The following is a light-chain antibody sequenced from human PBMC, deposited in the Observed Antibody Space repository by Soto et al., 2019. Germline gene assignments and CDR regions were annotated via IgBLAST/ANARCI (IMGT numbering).Light chain of an antibody. CDR3: QQYGRSPFT. CDR1: QSVSSSY. V-gene: IGKV3-20*01. Sequence: EIVLTQSPGTLSLSPGERATLSCRASQSVSSSYFAWYQQKPGQAPRLLIYGASSRATGIPGRFSGSGSGTDFTLTISRLEPEDVAVYYCQQYGRSPFTFGHGTKVDIK. J-gene: IGKJ3*01. CDR2: GAS.